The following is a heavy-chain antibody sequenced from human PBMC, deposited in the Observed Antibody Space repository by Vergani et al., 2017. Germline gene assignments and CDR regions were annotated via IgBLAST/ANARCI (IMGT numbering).Heavy chain of an antibody. V-gene: IGHV1-2*02. J-gene: IGHJ4*02. CDR1: GYSFTSYW. D-gene: IGHD3-22*01. CDR2: INPNSGGT. Sequence: VQLVQSGAEVKKPGESLKISCKGSGYSFTSYWIGWVRQMPGKGLEWMGWINPNSGGTNYAQKFQGRVTMTRDTSISTAYMELSRLRSDDTAVYYCARDAYYYDSSGYYDYWGQGTLVTVSS. CDR3: ARDAYYYDSSGYYDY.